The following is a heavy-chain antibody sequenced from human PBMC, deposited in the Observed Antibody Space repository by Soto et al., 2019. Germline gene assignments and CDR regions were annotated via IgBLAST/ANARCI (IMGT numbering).Heavy chain of an antibody. J-gene: IGHJ4*02. CDR1: GGSISSSSYY. CDR2: IYYSGST. CDR3: ARQSRVRGVLFFDY. V-gene: IGHV4-39*01. Sequence: PSETLSLTCTVSGGSISSSSYYWGWIRQPPGKGLEWIGSIYYSGSTYYNPSLKSRVTISVDTSKNQFSLKLSSVTAADTAVYYCARQSRVRGVLFFDYWGQGTLVTVSS. D-gene: IGHD3-10*01.